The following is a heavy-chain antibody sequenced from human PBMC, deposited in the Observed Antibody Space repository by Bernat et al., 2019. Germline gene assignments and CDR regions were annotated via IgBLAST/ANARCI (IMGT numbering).Heavy chain of an antibody. Sequence: EVQLVESGGGLVQPGGSLRLSCAASGFTFSSYAMSWVRQALGKGLEWVSAISGSGGSTYYADSVKGRFTISRDNSKNTLYLQMNSLRAEDTAVYYCAKDLGYFDWLLYVANLFDYWGQGTLVTVSS. V-gene: IGHV3-23*04. CDR1: GFTFSSYA. CDR2: ISGSGGST. J-gene: IGHJ4*02. D-gene: IGHD3-9*01. CDR3: AKDLGYFDWLLYVANLFDY.